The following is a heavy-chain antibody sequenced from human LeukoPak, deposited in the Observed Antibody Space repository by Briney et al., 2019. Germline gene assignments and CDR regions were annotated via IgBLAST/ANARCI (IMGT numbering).Heavy chain of an antibody. CDR1: GYTFTSYD. V-gene: IGHV1-8*01. CDR3: ARGWKYYDFWSGYYYYGMDV. CDR2: MNPNSGNT. Sequence: ASVTVSCTASGYTFTSYDINWVRQATGQGLEWMGWMNPNSGNTGYAQKFQGRVTMTRNTSISTAYMELSSLRSEDTAVYYCARGWKYYDFWSGYYYYGMDVWGQGTTVTVSS. J-gene: IGHJ6*02. D-gene: IGHD3-3*01.